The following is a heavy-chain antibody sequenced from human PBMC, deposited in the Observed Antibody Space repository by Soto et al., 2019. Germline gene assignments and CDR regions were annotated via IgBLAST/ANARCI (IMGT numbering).Heavy chain of an antibody. CDR2: ISSSGSSI. J-gene: IGHJ4*02. Sequence: QVQLVESGGGLAKPGGSLRLTCAASGFTFSDYYMSWIRQAPGKGQVWISSISSSGSSIYYADSVKGLFTISRDNTKNSMYMQMNNLRTEHTAVYYCATRRYGVVSYLDYWGQGALVNVAS. V-gene: IGHV3-11*01. CDR3: ATRRYGVVSYLDY. D-gene: IGHD2-8*01. CDR1: GFTFSDYY.